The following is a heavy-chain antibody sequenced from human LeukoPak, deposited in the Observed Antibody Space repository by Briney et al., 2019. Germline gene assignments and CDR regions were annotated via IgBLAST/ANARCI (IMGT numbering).Heavy chain of an antibody. CDR3: AREKYYDSSGYYADY. Sequence: SETLSLTCTVSGYSISSGYYWGWIRQPPGKELEWIGSIYHSGSTYYNPSLKSRVTISVDTSKNQFSLKLSSVTAADTAVYYCAREKYYDSSGYYADYWGQGTLVTVSS. CDR1: GYSISSGYY. D-gene: IGHD3-22*01. J-gene: IGHJ4*02. V-gene: IGHV4-38-2*02. CDR2: IYHSGST.